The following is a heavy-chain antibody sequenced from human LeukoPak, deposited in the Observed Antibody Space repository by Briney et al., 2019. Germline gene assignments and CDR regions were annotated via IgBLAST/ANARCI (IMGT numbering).Heavy chain of an antibody. Sequence: GASVKVSCKASGYTFTDYYIHWVRQAPGQGLEWMGWINPNSGDTNYIQKFQGRVTMTRDTSIRTAYMELSRLRSDDTAVYYCARDSNRNIAHDAFDIWGKGTMVTVSS. D-gene: IGHD6-13*01. V-gene: IGHV1-2*02. CDR2: INPNSGDT. CDR1: GYTFTDYY. CDR3: ARDSNRNIAHDAFDI. J-gene: IGHJ3*02.